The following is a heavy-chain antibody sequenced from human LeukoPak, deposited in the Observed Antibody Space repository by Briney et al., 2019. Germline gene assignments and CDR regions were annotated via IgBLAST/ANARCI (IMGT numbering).Heavy chain of an antibody. CDR3: ASTYDSSGYPFDY. Sequence: PGGSLRLSCAASGFTFSSYAMSWIRQPPGKGLEWIGEINHSGSTNYNPSLKSRVTISVDTSKNQFSLKLSSVTAADTAVYYCASTYDSSGYPFDYWGQGTLVTVSS. CDR2: INHSGST. J-gene: IGHJ4*02. CDR1: GFTFSSYA. V-gene: IGHV4-34*01. D-gene: IGHD3-22*01.